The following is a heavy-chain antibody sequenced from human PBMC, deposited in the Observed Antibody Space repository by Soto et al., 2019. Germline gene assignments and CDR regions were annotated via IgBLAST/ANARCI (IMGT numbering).Heavy chain of an antibody. CDR2: INDSGGRS. J-gene: IGHJ4*02. Sequence: EVQLLESGGGLVQPGGSLRLSCTASGFTYNSYAMSWVRQAPGKGLEWLSTINDSGGRSYYADSVEGRFAISRDNSKNTLYLQMNSLRAADTAIYYCARGWSGYEYLDYWGQGTQVTVSS. CDR1: GFTYNSYA. D-gene: IGHD5-12*01. V-gene: IGHV3-23*01. CDR3: ARGWSGYEYLDY.